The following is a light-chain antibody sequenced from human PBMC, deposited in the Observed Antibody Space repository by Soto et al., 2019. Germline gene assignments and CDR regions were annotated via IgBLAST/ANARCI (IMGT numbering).Light chain of an antibody. CDR1: SSDVGGYNY. V-gene: IGLV2-8*01. CDR2: EVN. Sequence: QSALTQPPSASGSPGQSVTISCTGTSSDVGGYNYVSWYQQHPGKAPKLMIYEVNKRPSGVPDRFSGSKSGNTASLTVSGLQAEDEADCYCSSYGGSSNLVFGGGTKLTVL. J-gene: IGLJ2*01. CDR3: SSYGGSSNLV.